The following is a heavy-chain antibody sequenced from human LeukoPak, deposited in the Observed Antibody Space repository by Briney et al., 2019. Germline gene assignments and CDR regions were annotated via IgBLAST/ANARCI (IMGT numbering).Heavy chain of an antibody. CDR2: INSDGSST. D-gene: IGHD3-3*01. CDR3: ARDGTYDFWSGSPHNWFDP. Sequence: PGGPLRLSCAASGFTFSSYWMHWVRQAPGKGLVWVSRINSDGSSTSYADSVKGRFTISRDNAKNTLYLQMNSLRAEDTAVYYCARDGTYDFWSGSPHNWFDPWGQGTLVTVSS. CDR1: GFTFSSYW. J-gene: IGHJ5*02. V-gene: IGHV3-74*01.